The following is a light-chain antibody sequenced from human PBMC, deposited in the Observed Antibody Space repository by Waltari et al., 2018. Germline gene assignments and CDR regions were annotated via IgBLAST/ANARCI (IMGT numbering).Light chain of an antibody. Sequence: IVLTQSPGTLSLSPGERATLSCRASQSVSRTLAWYQQKPGQAPRLLIDGASTSAAGIPDRFSGSGSGTDFSLTISRLEPEDFAVYYCQHYVRLPVTFGQGTKVEIK. V-gene: IGKV3-20*01. CDR2: GAS. CDR1: QSVSRT. CDR3: QHYVRLPVT. J-gene: IGKJ1*01.